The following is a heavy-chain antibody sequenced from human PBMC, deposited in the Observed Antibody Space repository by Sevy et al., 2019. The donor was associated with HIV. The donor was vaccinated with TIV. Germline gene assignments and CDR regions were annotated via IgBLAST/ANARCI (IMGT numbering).Heavy chain of an antibody. D-gene: IGHD6-19*01. Sequence: GGSLRLSCAASGFTFSSYAMSWVRQAPGKGLEWVGFIRSKTYGGTTEYAASVKGRFTISRDDSKSIAYLQMNSLKTEDTAMYYCSREGSEGSVAQPDAFDIWGQGTMVTVSS. J-gene: IGHJ3*02. CDR1: GFTFSSYA. CDR2: IRSKTYGGTT. V-gene: IGHV3-49*04. CDR3: SREGSEGSVAQPDAFDI.